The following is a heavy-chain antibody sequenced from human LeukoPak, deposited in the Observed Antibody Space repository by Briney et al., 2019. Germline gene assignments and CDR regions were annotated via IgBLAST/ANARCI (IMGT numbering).Heavy chain of an antibody. CDR1: GYTFTSYG. CDR2: ISAYNGNT. D-gene: IGHD2-2*01. CDR3: ARYEVLAAIPFRYYYYGMDV. V-gene: IGHV1-18*01. J-gene: IGHJ6*02. Sequence: ASVKVSCKASGYTFTSYGIRWVRQAPGQGLEWMGWISAYNGNTNYAQKLQGRVTMTTDTSTSTAYMELRSLRSDDTAVYYCARYEVLAAIPFRYYYYGMDVWGQGTTVTVSS.